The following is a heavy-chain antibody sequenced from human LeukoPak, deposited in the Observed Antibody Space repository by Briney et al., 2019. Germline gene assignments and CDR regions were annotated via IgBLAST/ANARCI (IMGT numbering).Heavy chain of an antibody. V-gene: IGHV3-74*01. D-gene: IGHD6-19*01. Sequence: PGGSLRLSCAASGLTFSNYWMHWVRQAPGKGLGWVSRINSDGRSRTYADFGKGRFTISRDNAKHTLYLQMNSLRAEDTAVYYCAREGTSGWYYFDYWGQGTLVTVSS. CDR2: INSDGRSR. CDR1: GLTFSNYW. J-gene: IGHJ4*02. CDR3: AREGTSGWYYFDY.